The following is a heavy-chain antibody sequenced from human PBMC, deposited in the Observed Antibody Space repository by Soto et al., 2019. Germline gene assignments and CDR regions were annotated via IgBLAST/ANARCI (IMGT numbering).Heavy chain of an antibody. V-gene: IGHV4-31*03. CDR1: GGSISSGGYY. J-gene: IGHJ4*02. CDR2: IYYSGST. Sequence: QVQLQESGPGLVKPSQTLSLTCTVSGGSISSGGYYWSWIRQHPGKGLEWIGYIYYSGSTYYNPSLQSRVTISVDTSKNQFSLKLRSVTAADTAVYYCARDRCSSTSCYESYWGQGTLVTVSS. D-gene: IGHD2-2*01. CDR3: ARDRCSSTSCYESY.